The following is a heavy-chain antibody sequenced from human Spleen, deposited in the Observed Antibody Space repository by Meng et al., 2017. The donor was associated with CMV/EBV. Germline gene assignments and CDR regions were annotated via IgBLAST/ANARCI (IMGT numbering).Heavy chain of an antibody. CDR1: GYTFTGHY. D-gene: IGHD1-20*01. CDR2: IYPASGGT. V-gene: IGHV1-2*02. J-gene: IGHJ4*02. CDR3: ARDYNWGPDY. Sequence: SCKPSGYTFTGHYLHWGRQAPGQGLEWMGWIYPASGGTKYAQNFQGRVTMTSDTSISTAYMELSGLRSDDTALYFCARDYNWGPDYWGRGTLVTVSS.